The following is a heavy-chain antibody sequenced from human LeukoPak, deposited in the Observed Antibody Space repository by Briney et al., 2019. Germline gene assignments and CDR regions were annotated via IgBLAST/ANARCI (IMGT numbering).Heavy chain of an antibody. CDR2: ISWDGGST. D-gene: IGHD2-15*01. CDR1: GFTFDDYS. J-gene: IGHJ6*03. Sequence: GGSLRLSCTASGFTFDDYSMHWVRQTPGKGLEWVSLISWDGGSTSYADSVEGRLTISRDSSKTSLYLQMNSLRTEDTALYYCAKAHVVYYYMEVWGKGTTVTVSS. V-gene: IGHV3-43*01. CDR3: AKAHVVYYYMEV.